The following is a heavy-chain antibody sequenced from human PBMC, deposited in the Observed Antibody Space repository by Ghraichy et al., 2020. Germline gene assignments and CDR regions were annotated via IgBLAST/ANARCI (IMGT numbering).Heavy chain of an antibody. CDR2: IYHSGST. CDR1: GGSISSSNW. D-gene: IGHD5-12*01. J-gene: IGHJ3*02. Sequence: GSLRLSCAVSGGSISSSNWWSWVRQPPGKGLEWIGEIYHSGSTNYNPSLKSRVTISVDKSKNQFSLKLSSVTAADTAVYYCARATKNDAFDIWGQGTMVTVSS. V-gene: IGHV4-4*02. CDR3: ARATKNDAFDI.